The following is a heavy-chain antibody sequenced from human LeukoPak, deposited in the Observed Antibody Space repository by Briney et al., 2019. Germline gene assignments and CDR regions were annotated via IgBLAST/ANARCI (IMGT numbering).Heavy chain of an antibody. D-gene: IGHD6-13*01. CDR1: GYTFTGYY. CDR2: INPNSGGT. J-gene: IGHJ6*03. Sequence: GASVKVSCKASGYTFTGYYMHWVRQAPGQGLEWMGWINPNSGGTNYAQKFQGRVTMTRDTSISTAYMELSRLRSDDTAVYYCARGGGETGYSSSWYQRGGLSVYYYMDVWGKGTTVTVSS. CDR3: ARGGGETGYSSSWYQRGGLSVYYYMDV. V-gene: IGHV1-2*02.